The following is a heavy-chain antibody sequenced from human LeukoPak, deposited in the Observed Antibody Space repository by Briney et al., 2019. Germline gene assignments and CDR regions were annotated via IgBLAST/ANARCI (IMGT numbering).Heavy chain of an antibody. V-gene: IGHV3-21*01. CDR3: ARDSAGHDGFDY. D-gene: IGHD1-1*01. J-gene: IGHJ4*02. Sequence: GGSLRLSCAASGFTFSSYSMNWVRQAPGKGLEWVSSISSSSSYIYYADSVKGRFTISRDNAKNSLHLQMNSLRADDTAVYYCARDSAGHDGFDYWGQGTLVTVSS. CDR2: ISSSSSYI. CDR1: GFTFSSYS.